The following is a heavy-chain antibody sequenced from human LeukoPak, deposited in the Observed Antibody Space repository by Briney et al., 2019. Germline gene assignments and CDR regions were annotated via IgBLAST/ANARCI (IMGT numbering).Heavy chain of an antibody. V-gene: IGHV3-48*03. Sequence: RGAPRLSRAASGFSFYVFAMNWGCHGPRERLWWVSLISSSGSDTFIAAPVRGRSPISRENGKNSLFLKLTSLRAQDTRLYYFARERRLVGALDLWGQGTVVTVSS. J-gene: IGHJ5*02. CDR3: ARERRLVGALDL. CDR2: ISSSGSDT. CDR1: GFSFYVFA. D-gene: IGHD2-15*01.